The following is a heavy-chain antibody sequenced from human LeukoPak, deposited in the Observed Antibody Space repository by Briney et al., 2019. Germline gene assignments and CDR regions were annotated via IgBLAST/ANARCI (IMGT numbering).Heavy chain of an antibody. D-gene: IGHD6-19*01. J-gene: IGHJ6*03. CDR2: IYHSGST. V-gene: IGHV4-38-2*02. CDR1: GYSISSGYY. Sequence: SETLSLTCTVSGYSISSGYYWGWIRQPPGKGLGWIGRIYHSGSTYYNPSLKSRVTISVDTSKNQFSLKLSSVTAADTAVYYCARVSSGWYEFYYYYYMDVWGKGTTVTVSS. CDR3: ARVSSGWYEFYYYYYMDV.